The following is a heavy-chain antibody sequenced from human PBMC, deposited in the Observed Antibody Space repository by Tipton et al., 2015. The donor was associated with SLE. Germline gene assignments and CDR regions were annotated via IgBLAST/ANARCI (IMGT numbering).Heavy chain of an antibody. J-gene: IGHJ4*02. D-gene: IGHD2-2*01. V-gene: IGHV1-69*05. CDR1: GVKFNDYA. Sequence: QLVQSGPEVKKPGSSVKVSCKTSGVKFNDYAISWVRQAPGQGLEWMGGIIPIFHTANYAQKFQGRVTTTTDESTSTAFMELSSLTSEDTAVYYCARALHCTTTSCFFDYWGQGTLVSVSS. CDR3: ARALHCTTTSCFFDY. CDR2: IIPIFHTA.